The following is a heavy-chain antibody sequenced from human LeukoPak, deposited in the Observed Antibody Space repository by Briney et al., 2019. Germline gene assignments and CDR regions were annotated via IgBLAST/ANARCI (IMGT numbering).Heavy chain of an antibody. Sequence: ASVKVSCKXSGYTFTSYYMHWVRQAPGQGLEWMGIINPSGGSTSYSQKFQGRVTMTRDTSTSTVYMELSSLRSEDTAVYYCARDSSSWAIDYWGQGTLVTVSS. V-gene: IGHV1-46*01. CDR3: ARDSSSWAIDY. D-gene: IGHD6-13*01. CDR2: INPSGGST. J-gene: IGHJ4*02. CDR1: GYTFTSYY.